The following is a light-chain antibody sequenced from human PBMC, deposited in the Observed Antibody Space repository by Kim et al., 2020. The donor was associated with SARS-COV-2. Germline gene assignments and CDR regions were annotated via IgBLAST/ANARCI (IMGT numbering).Light chain of an antibody. V-gene: IGKV3-11*01. CDR1: QRVSSD. Sequence: GERATRSCKASQRVSSDLTWYKQKPGQAPRLLIYDASTRASGIPARFSGSGSGTDFTLTISSLEPEDFAVYYWQQRSNWPLTFGGGTKLEI. CDR3: QQRSNWPLT. CDR2: DAS. J-gene: IGKJ4*01.